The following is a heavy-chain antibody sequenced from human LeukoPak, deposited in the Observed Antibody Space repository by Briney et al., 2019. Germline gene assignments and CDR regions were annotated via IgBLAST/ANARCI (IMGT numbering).Heavy chain of an antibody. J-gene: IGHJ4*02. CDR3: ARDRYSSSWYETDY. V-gene: IGHV1-18*04. D-gene: IGHD6-13*01. CDR1: GYTFTSYG. Sequence: GASVKVSCKASGYTFTSYGISWVRQAPGQGLEWMGWISAYNGNTNYAQKLQGRVTMTTDTSTSTAYMELRSLRSDDTAVYYCARDRYSSSWYETDYWGQGTPVTVSS. CDR2: ISAYNGNT.